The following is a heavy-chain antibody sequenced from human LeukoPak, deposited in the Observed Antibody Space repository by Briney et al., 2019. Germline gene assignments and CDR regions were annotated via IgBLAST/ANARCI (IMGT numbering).Heavy chain of an antibody. V-gene: IGHV3-69-1*01. Sequence: GGSLRLSCAASGFTFSDYPMNWVRQTPGKGLEWVSYISSTGVIYYADSVRGRFSISRDNAMNSVYMQMNSLRAEDTAVYYCARIRRWGLDYWGQGTLVTVSS. D-gene: IGHD3-16*01. J-gene: IGHJ4*02. CDR3: ARIRRWGLDY. CDR2: ISSTGVI. CDR1: GFTFSDYP.